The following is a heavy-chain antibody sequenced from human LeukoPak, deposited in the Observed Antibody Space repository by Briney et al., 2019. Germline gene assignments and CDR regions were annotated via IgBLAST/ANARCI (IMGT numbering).Heavy chain of an antibody. V-gene: IGHV5-51*01. CDR3: ARQYTSSYLGWFDP. CDR1: GYSFTSYW. D-gene: IGHD6-13*01. J-gene: IGHJ5*02. CDR2: IYPGDSDT. Sequence: GESLKISCKGSGYSFTSYWIGWVRQMPGEGLEWIGIIYPGDSDTRYSPSFQGQVTISADKSISTAYLQWSSLKASDTAMYYCARQYTSSYLGWFDPWGQGTLVTVSS.